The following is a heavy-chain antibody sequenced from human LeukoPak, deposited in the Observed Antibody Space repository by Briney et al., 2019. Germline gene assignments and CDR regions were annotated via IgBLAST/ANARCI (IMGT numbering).Heavy chain of an antibody. J-gene: IGHJ4*02. CDR3: AGLEGRYSTDWFYFFDY. CDR1: GGSISSLNL. CDR2: MYLGGTT. V-gene: IGHV4-4*02. Sequence: KASETLSLTCIVSGGSISSLNLWSWLRQPPGKGLEWIGEMYLGGTTNFNPSLKSQVTILIDKSKNQLSLQLTSVTAADTAVYYCAGLEGRYSTDWFYFFDYWGQGALVTVSS. D-gene: IGHD6-19*01.